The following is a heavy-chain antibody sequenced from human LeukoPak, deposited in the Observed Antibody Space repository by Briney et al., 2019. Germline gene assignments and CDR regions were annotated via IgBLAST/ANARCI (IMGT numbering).Heavy chain of an antibody. D-gene: IGHD6-19*01. CDR1: GYTFTGYY. V-gene: IGHV1-46*01. J-gene: IGHJ4*02. CDR3: ATPTGYSSGWYAVGY. Sequence: ASVKVSCKASGYTFTGYYMHWVRQAPGQGLEWMGIINPSGGSTSYAQKFQGRVTMTRDMSTSTVYMELSSLRSEDTAVYYCATPTGYSSGWYAVGYWGQGTLVTVSS. CDR2: INPSGGST.